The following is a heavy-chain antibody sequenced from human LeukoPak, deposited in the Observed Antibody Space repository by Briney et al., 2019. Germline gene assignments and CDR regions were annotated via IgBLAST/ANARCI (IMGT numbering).Heavy chain of an antibody. D-gene: IGHD5-18*01. CDR3: ARPDTTMGSPFDY. CDR2: ISAGNDNT. CDR1: GYTFITNA. V-gene: IGHV1-3*01. Sequence: ASVKVSCKASGYTFITNAMHWVRQAPGQGLEWMGWISAGNDNTKYSQKFQGRVTITRDTSATTVFMELNSLRSEDTAVYYCARPDTTMGSPFDYWGQGTLVTVSS. J-gene: IGHJ4*02.